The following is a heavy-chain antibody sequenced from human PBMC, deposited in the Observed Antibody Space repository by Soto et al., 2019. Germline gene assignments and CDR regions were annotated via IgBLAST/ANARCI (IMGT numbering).Heavy chain of an antibody. Sequence: ASVKVSCKASGYTFTSYGISLVRQAPGQGLEWMGWISAYNGNTNYAQKLQGRVTMTTDTSTSTAYMELRSLRSDDTAVYYCARHSFHYYDSSGYFSVTSDAFDIWGQGTMVTVSS. CDR1: GYTFTSYG. CDR2: ISAYNGNT. J-gene: IGHJ3*02. V-gene: IGHV1-18*01. CDR3: ARHSFHYYDSSGYFSVTSDAFDI. D-gene: IGHD3-22*01.